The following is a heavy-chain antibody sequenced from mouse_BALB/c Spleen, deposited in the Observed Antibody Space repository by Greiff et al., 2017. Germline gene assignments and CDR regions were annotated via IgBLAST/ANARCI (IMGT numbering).Heavy chain of an antibody. V-gene: IGHV1-80*01. CDR2: IYPGDGDT. Sequence: VKLQESGAELVRPGSSVKISCKASGYAFSSYWMNWVKQRPGQGLEWIGQIYPGDGDTNYNGKFKGKATLTADKSSSTAYMQLSSLTSEDSAVYFCARFGNSFYYAMDYWGQGTSVTVSS. CDR3: ARFGNSFYYAMDY. J-gene: IGHJ4*01. CDR1: GYAFSSYW. D-gene: IGHD2-1*01.